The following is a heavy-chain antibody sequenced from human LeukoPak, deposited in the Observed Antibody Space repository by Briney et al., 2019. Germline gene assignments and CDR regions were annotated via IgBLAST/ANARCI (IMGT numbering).Heavy chain of an antibody. CDR3: AREEVKSFDN. V-gene: IGHV3-7*03. Sequence: GGSLRLSCAASGFVFNIYWMTWVRQAPGKGLEWVANIKGDGSETSYVTSVRGRFTISRDNAKNSLYLQMNNLRVEDTAVYYCAREEVKSFDNWGQGTLVTVSS. CDR1: GFVFNIYW. J-gene: IGHJ4*02. CDR2: IKGDGSET.